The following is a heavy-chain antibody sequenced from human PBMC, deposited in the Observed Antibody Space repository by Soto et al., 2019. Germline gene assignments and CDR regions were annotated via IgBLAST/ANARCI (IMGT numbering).Heavy chain of an antibody. CDR3: TSEYSRSYYFDY. D-gene: IGHD6-6*01. CDR2: ISSDGGNT. J-gene: IGHJ4*02. Sequence: PGRSLRLSCAASGFTFRTYWMHWVRQAPGRGLVWVSRISSDGGNTNYADSVKGRFTVSRDNANNTLYLQMNSLRAEDTAVYFCTSEYSRSYYFDYWGQGTLVTVSS. CDR1: GFTFRTYW. V-gene: IGHV3-74*01.